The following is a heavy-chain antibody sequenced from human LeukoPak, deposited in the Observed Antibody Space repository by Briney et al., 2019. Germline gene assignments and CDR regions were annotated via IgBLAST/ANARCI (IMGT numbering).Heavy chain of an antibody. V-gene: IGHV3-15*01. CDR1: GFTFSNAG. Sequence: GGSLRLSCAASGFTFSNAGMSWVRQAPGKGLEWVGRIKSKTDGGTTDYAAPVKGSFTISRDESKHTLYLRMNSLKTEDTAVYYCTTIVGATSSPPQTEDYWGQGTLVTVSS. D-gene: IGHD1-26*01. J-gene: IGHJ4*02. CDR2: IKSKTDGGTT. CDR3: TTIVGATSSPPQTEDY.